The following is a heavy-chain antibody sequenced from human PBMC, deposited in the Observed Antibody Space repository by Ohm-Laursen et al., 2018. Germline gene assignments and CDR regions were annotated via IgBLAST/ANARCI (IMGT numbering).Heavy chain of an antibody. D-gene: IGHD2-15*01. Sequence: SLRLSCAASGFTFTTYTMNWLRQAPGKGLEWVSSISSSSSYIYYADSVKGRFTISRDNAKNSLYLQMNSLRAEDTAVYYCARDLIDCSGGSCYSPRGQGTLVTVSS. CDR3: ARDLIDCSGGSCYSP. J-gene: IGHJ5*02. CDR1: GFTFTTYT. V-gene: IGHV3-21*01. CDR2: ISSSSSYI.